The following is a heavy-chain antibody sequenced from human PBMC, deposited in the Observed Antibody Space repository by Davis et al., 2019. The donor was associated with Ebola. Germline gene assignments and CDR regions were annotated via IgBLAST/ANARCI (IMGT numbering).Heavy chain of an antibody. CDR3: ARGPMPSWYADYYKYGMDV. CDR2: ISGSGDRT. Sequence: PGGSLRLSCAASGFTFSTYAMNWVRQAPGKGLEWVSAISGSGDRTYYADSGSVKGRFSISRDNSKNTVYLQMNSLRSEDTALYFCARGPMPSWYADYYKYGMDVWGQGTTVTASS. V-gene: IGHV3-23*01. D-gene: IGHD6-13*01. CDR1: GFTFSTYA. J-gene: IGHJ6*02.